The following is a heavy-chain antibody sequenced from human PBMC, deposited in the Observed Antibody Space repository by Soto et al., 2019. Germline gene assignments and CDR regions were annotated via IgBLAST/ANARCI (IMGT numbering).Heavy chain of an antibody. V-gene: IGHV4-39*07. D-gene: IGHD3-22*01. CDR3: ARDGYYYDSSGYQRVYYFDY. CDR2: IYYSGST. Sequence: SETLSLTCTVSGGSISSSSDYLGWIRQPSGKGLEWIGSIYYSGSTYYNPSLKIRVTISVDTSKNQFSLRLSSVTAADTAVYYCARDGYYYDSSGYQRVYYFDYWGQGTLVTVSS. J-gene: IGHJ4*02. CDR1: GGSISSSSDY.